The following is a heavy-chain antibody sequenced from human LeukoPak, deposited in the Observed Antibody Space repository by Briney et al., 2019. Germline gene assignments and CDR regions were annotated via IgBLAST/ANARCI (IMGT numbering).Heavy chain of an antibody. J-gene: IGHJ5*02. CDR2: ILYTGDT. D-gene: IGHD2-15*01. Sequence: SETLSLTCAVSGASVSSGNWWNWARQPPGQGLEWIAEILYTGDTNYNPSLRSRVTLSIDNSNNEASLKLASVTAADSAVYYCARAQRGCSANSCYLDPWGPGILVTVSS. V-gene: IGHV4-4*02. CDR3: ARAQRGCSANSCYLDP. CDR1: GASVSSGNW.